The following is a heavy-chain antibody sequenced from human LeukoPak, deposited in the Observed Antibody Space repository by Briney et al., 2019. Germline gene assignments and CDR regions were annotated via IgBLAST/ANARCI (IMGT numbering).Heavy chain of an antibody. D-gene: IGHD6-13*01. J-gene: IGHJ5*02. Sequence: ASVKVSCKASGYTFTSYGISWVRQAPGQGLEWMGWISAYNGNTNYAQKLQGRVTMTTDTFTSTAYMELRSLRSDDTAVYYCARTFRAFDSGSSWYVHWFDPWGQGTLVTVSS. CDR3: ARTFRAFDSGSSWYVHWFDP. V-gene: IGHV1-18*01. CDR2: ISAYNGNT. CDR1: GYTFTSYG.